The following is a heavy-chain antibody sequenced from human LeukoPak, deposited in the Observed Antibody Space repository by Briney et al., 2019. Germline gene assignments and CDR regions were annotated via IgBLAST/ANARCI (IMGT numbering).Heavy chain of an antibody. V-gene: IGHV3-33*06. J-gene: IGHJ4*02. CDR1: GFTFSSYG. D-gene: IGHD3-10*01. CDR2: IWCDGSNK. CDR3: AKNGSGPSY. Sequence: GGSLRLSCAASGFTFSSYGMHWVRQAPGKGLEWVADIWCDGSNKYYADSVKGRFTISRDNSKNTLYLQMNSLRAEDTAVYYCAKNGSGPSYWGQGTLVTVSS.